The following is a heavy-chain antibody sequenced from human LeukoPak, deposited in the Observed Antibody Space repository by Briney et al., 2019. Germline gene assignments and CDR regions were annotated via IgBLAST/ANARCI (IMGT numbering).Heavy chain of an antibody. CDR3: ARKPCGGDCYYYFDY. D-gene: IGHD2-21*02. V-gene: IGHV1-2*06. CDR1: GYTVTGYY. J-gene: IGHJ4*02. CDR2: INPNSGGT. Sequence: ASVKVSCKPSGYTVTGYYMHWVRQAPGQGLEWMGRINPNSGGTNYAQKFQGRVTMTRDTSISTAYMELSMLRSDDTAVYYCARKPCGGDCYYYFDYWGQGTLVTVSS.